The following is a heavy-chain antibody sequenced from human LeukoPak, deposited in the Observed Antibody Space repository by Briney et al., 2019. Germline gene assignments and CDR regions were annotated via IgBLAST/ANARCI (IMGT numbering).Heavy chain of an antibody. CDR2: INPNSGGT. J-gene: IGHJ6*02. Sequence: ASVKVSCKASGYTFTGYYMHWVRQAPGQGLEWMGWINPNSGGTNYAQKFQGRVTMTRGTSISTAYMELSRLRSDDTAVYYCARAAYCSSTSCYSRRAPTYYYYYGMDVWGQGTTVTVSS. D-gene: IGHD2-2*01. CDR1: GYTFTGYY. V-gene: IGHV1-2*02. CDR3: ARAAYCSSTSCYSRRAPTYYYYYGMDV.